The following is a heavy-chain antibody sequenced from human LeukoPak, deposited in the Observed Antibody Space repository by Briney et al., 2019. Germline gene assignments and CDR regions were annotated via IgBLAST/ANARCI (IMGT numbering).Heavy chain of an antibody. CDR1: GYTFTSYA. Sequence: GASVKVSCKASGYTFTSYAMNWVRQAPGQGLEWMGWINTNTGNPTYAQGFTGRFVFSLDTSVSTAYLQISSLKAEDTAVYYCAALVRGVINHYYYYYMDVWGKGTTVTVSS. D-gene: IGHD3-10*01. CDR2: INTNTGNP. CDR3: AALVRGVINHYYYYYMDV. V-gene: IGHV7-4-1*02. J-gene: IGHJ6*03.